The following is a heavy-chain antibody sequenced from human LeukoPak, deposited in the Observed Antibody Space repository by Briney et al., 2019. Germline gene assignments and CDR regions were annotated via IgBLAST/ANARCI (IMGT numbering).Heavy chain of an antibody. V-gene: IGHV3-9*03. CDR1: GFAFDDYA. J-gene: IGHJ4*02. D-gene: IGHD3-22*01. Sequence: PGGSLRLSCAASGFAFDDYAMHWVRQAPGKGLEWVSGISWNSGSIGYADSVKGRFTISRDNAKNSLYLQMNSLRAEDMALYYCAKGGGPYYYDSSGYIPSFDYWGQGTLVTVSS. CDR3: AKGGGPYYYDSSGYIPSFDY. CDR2: ISWNSGSI.